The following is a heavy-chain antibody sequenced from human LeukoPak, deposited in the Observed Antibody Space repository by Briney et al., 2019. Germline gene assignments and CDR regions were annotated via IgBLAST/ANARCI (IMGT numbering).Heavy chain of an antibody. CDR1: GFTFSRYG. D-gene: IGHD2-2*01. J-gene: IGHJ4*02. V-gene: IGHV3-23*01. CDR2: ISNRGGTI. Sequence: PGGSLRLSCAASGFTFSRYGMTWVRQAPGEGLEWVSSISNRGGTIYYADSVKGRFTISRDNSKNTLFLQMNSLRAEDTAVYYCANQYGPVGRVFDYWGQGTLVTVSS. CDR3: ANQYGPVGRVFDY.